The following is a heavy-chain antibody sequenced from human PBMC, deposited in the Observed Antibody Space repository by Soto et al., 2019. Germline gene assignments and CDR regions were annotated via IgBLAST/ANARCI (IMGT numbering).Heavy chain of an antibody. V-gene: IGHV1-69*13. Sequence: GASVKVSCKASGGTFRSYAISWVRQAPGQGLEWMGGIIPIFGTANYAQKFQGRVTITADESTSTAYMELSSLRSEDTAVYYCAIVRRIAAAGDLFDYWGQGTLVTVSS. CDR2: IIPIFGTA. CDR3: AIVRRIAAAGDLFDY. CDR1: GGTFRSYA. D-gene: IGHD6-13*01. J-gene: IGHJ4*02.